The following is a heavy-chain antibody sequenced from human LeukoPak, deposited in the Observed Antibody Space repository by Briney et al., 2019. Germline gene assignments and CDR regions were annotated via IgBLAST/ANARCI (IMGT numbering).Heavy chain of an antibody. Sequence: PGGSLRLSCAASGFTFSSVGMHWVRQAPGKGPEWVAFIQFDGSNSYYADSVKGRFTLSRDNSKNTLYLQMDSLRAEDTAIYYCAKGQGYYCDHWGQGTLVTVSS. V-gene: IGHV3-30*02. CDR3: AKGQGYYCDH. J-gene: IGHJ4*02. CDR1: GFTFSSVG. D-gene: IGHD3-22*01. CDR2: IQFDGSNS.